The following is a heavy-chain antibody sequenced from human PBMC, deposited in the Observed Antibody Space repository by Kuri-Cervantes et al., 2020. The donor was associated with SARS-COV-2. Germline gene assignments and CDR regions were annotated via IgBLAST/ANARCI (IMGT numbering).Heavy chain of an antibody. Sequence: GSLRLSCTVSGGSISSYYWSWIRQPAGKGLEWIGRIYTSGSTNYNPSLKSRVTISVDTSKNQFSLKLSSVTAADTAVYYCASTGYSSSWYPDYWGQGTLVTVSS. V-gene: IGHV4-4*07. CDR3: ASTGYSSSWYPDY. CDR1: GGSISSYY. D-gene: IGHD6-13*01. J-gene: IGHJ4*02. CDR2: IYTSGST.